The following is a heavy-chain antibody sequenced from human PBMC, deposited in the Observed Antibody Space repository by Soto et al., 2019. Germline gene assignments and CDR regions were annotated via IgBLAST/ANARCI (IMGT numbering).Heavy chain of an antibody. CDR3: AKSAPMDAGDKYYYDF. V-gene: IGHV1-69*13. CDR1: GGTFSTFG. CDR2: IIPFFGTA. Sequence: ASVKVSCKASGGTFSTFGISWVRQAPGQGLEWMGGIIPFFGTARYSQKFEDRITITADESTNTVYMDLRSLTSEDTAIYYCAKSAPMDAGDKYYYDFWGQGALVTVSA. D-gene: IGHD4-17*01. J-gene: IGHJ4*02.